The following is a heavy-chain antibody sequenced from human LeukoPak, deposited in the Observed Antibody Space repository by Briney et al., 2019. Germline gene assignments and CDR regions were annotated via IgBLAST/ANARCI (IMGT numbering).Heavy chain of an antibody. V-gene: IGHV3-30*03. CDR2: ISYDGSNK. CDR1: GFTFSSYG. D-gene: IGHD4-11*01. CDR3: AREIYTARDAAFDL. Sequence: GGSLRLSCAASGFTFSSYGMHWVRQAPGKGLEWVAVISYDGSNKYYADSVKGRFTISRDNSKNTLYLQMNSLRAEDTAVYYCAREIYTARDAAFDLWGQGTMVTVSS. J-gene: IGHJ3*01.